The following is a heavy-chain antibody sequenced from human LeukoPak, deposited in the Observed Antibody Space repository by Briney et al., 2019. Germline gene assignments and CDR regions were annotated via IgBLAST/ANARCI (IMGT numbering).Heavy chain of an antibody. V-gene: IGHV3-23*01. D-gene: IGHD3-10*01. J-gene: IGHJ6*02. CDR2: IIDSGDST. Sequence: GGSLRLSCAASGFTFSSYAMSWVRQAPGKGLEWVSAIIDSGDSTYYADSVKGRFTISRDNSKNTLYLQMNTLRAEDTAVYYCAKILFGDYADMDVWGQGTTVTVSS. CDR1: GFTFSSYA. CDR3: AKILFGDYADMDV.